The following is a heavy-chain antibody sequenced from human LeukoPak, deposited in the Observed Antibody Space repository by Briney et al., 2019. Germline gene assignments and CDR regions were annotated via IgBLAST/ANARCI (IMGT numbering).Heavy chain of an antibody. V-gene: IGHV4-39*01. D-gene: IGHD6-13*01. Sequence: SETLSLTCTVSGDSISRSGYYWGWIRQPPGKGLGWIGSMFYSGSIHNNPSLKSRVTISVDTTKNQLSLKVSSVTAADTAVYYCGRFGTISSWYVGYFDTWGQGILVTVSS. J-gene: IGHJ5*02. CDR2: MFYSGSI. CDR1: GDSISRSGYY. CDR3: GRFGTISSWYVGYFDT.